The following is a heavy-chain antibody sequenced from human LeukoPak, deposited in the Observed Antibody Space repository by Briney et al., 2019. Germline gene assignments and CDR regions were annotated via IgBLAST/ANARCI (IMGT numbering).Heavy chain of an antibody. CDR2: IYTSGST. D-gene: IGHD2-2*02. CDR1: GGSISSYY. CDR3: ARDHVGYCSSTSCYTPNYYYYYMDV. Sequence: SETLSLTCTVSGGSISSYYWSWIRQPPGKGLEWIGRIYTSGSTNYNPSLKSRVTISVDTSKNQFSLKLSSVTAADTAVYYCARDHVGYCSSTSCYTPNYYYYYMDVWGKGTTVTVSS. J-gene: IGHJ6*03. V-gene: IGHV4-4*08.